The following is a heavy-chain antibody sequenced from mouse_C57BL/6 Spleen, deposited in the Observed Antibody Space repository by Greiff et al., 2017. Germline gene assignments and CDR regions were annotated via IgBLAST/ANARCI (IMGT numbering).Heavy chain of an antibody. Sequence: QVQLQQSGAELMKPGASVKLSCKATGYTFTGYWIEWVKQTPGHGLEWIGEILPGSGSTYYNEKVKGKVTFSADTSSNTAYMQLSSLTTEDSAIYYCARYRSGPFAYWGQGTLVTVSA. J-gene: IGHJ3*01. V-gene: IGHV1-9*01. CDR3: ARYRSGPFAY. CDR1: GYTFTGYW. CDR2: ILPGSGST.